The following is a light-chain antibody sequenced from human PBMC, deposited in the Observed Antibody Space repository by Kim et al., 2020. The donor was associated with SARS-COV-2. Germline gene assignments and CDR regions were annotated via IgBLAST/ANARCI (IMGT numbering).Light chain of an antibody. V-gene: IGKV3-20*01. CDR1: QSVSSSD. J-gene: IGKJ1*01. CDR3: QQYGASPPA. CDR2: GAS. Sequence: LSPGEGATLSCRASQSVSSSDVAWYQQKPGQAPSLVIYGASSRATGIPDRFSGSGSGTDFTLTISRLEPEDFALYYCQQYGASPPAFGQGTKVE.